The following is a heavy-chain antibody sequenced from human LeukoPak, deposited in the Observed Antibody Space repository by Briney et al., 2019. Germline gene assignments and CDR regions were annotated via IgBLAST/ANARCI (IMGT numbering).Heavy chain of an antibody. CDR2: IKSKTDGGTT. V-gene: IGHV3-15*01. J-gene: IGHJ4*02. CDR1: GFTFSSAW. D-gene: IGHD3-22*01. CDR3: TPSGYYYESGGYRGY. Sequence: GGSLRLSCAASGFTFSSAWMSWVRQAPGKGLEWVGRIKSKTDGGTTDYAAPVKGRFTISRDDSKTTLYLQMNSLKTEDTAVYYCTPSGYYYESGGYRGYWGQGTLVTVSS.